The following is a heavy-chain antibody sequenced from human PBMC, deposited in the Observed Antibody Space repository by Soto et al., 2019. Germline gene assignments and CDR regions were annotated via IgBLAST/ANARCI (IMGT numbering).Heavy chain of an antibody. Sequence: EVQLVESGGGLVKPGGSLRLSCAASGFTFSSYSMNWVRQAPGKGLEWVSSISSSSSYIYYADSVKGRFTISRDNAKNSLYLQMNSLRAEDTAVYYCARSASRFLEWLSNYYYYYGMDVWGQGTTVTVSS. CDR3: ARSASRFLEWLSNYYYYYGMDV. CDR2: ISSSSSYI. V-gene: IGHV3-21*01. CDR1: GFTFSSYS. J-gene: IGHJ6*02. D-gene: IGHD3-3*01.